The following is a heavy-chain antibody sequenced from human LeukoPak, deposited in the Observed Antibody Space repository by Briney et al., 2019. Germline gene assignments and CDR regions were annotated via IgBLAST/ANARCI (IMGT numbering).Heavy chain of an antibody. D-gene: IGHD2-2*01. CDR3: ARYCSSISCYGDYYYMDV. J-gene: IGHJ6*03. Sequence: SETLSLTCTVSGGSISSYYWSWIRQPAGKGLEWIGRINTGGSTYYNPSLMGRVTISADKSKNQFSLKLRSVTAADTAVYYCARYCSSISCYGDYYYMDVWGKGTKVTVSS. CDR2: INTGGST. CDR1: GGSISSYY. V-gene: IGHV4-4*07.